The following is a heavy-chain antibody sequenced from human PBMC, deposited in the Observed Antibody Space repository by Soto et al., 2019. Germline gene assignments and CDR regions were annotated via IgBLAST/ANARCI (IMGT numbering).Heavy chain of an antibody. CDR3: AQIMSGGDY. D-gene: IGHD3-16*01. CDR2: ISYDGSNK. Sequence: QVQLVESGGGVVQPGRSLRLSCAASGFTFSSYAMHWVRQAPGKGLEWVAVISYDGSNKYYADSVKGRFTISRDNSKNTLYLQMNSLRAEDTAVYYCAQIMSGGDYWGQGTLVTVSS. V-gene: IGHV3-30-3*01. CDR1: GFTFSSYA. J-gene: IGHJ4*02.